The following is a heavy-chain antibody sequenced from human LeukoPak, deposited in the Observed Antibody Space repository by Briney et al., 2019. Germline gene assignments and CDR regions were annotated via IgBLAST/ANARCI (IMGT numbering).Heavy chain of an antibody. CDR3: ASIPLEYSSFKVKIVVPTLYYFDY. Sequence: NPSETLSLTCTVSGGSISSGGYYWSWIRQHPGKGLEWIGYIYYSGSTYYNPSLKSRVTISVDTSKNQFSLKLSSVTAADTAVYYCASIPLEYSSFKVKIVVPTLYYFDYWGQGTLVTVSS. J-gene: IGHJ4*02. D-gene: IGHD6-6*01. V-gene: IGHV4-31*03. CDR2: IYYSGST. CDR1: GGSISSGGYY.